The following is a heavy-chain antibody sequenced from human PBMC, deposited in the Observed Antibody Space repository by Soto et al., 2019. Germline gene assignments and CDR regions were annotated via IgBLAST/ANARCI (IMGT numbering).Heavy chain of an antibody. D-gene: IGHD3-3*01. J-gene: IGHJ4*02. Sequence: QVQLQESGPGLVKPSETLSLTCTVSGGSISSGGHYWNWIRQYPGKGLEWIGYIHDSGSTYYNPSLQIRVIISLDSSKNLFSLKLTSVTAADTAVYFCASESQNLYYNFWSGYYNFWGQGTLVTVSS. CDR2: IHDSGST. CDR1: GGSISSGGHY. CDR3: ASESQNLYYNFWSGYYNF. V-gene: IGHV4-31*03.